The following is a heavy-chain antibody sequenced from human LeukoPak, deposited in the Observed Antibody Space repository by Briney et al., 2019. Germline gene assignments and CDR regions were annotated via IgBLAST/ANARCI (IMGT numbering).Heavy chain of an antibody. J-gene: IGHJ4*02. V-gene: IGHV4-39*01. CDR1: GGSISSSNYY. CDR3: ALRYFDRDY. D-gene: IGHD3-9*01. CDR2: IYYSGST. Sequence: KASQTLSLTCTVSGGSISSSNYYWVWIRQPPGKGLEWVGSIYYSGSTYYNPSLKSRVTISVDTSKNQFSLKLSSVTAADTAVYYCALRYFDRDYWGQGTLVTVSS.